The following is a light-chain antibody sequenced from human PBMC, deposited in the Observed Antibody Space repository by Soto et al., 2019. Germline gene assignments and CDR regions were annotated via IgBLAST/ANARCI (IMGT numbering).Light chain of an antibody. CDR2: DAS. V-gene: IGKV1-5*01. J-gene: IGKJ1*01. CDR1: QSISSW. CDR3: QQYDSNWT. Sequence: DIQMTQSPSTLSASVGDRVTITCRASQSISSWLAWYQQKPGKAPKLLIFDASSLENGAPSRFSGSRSGTEFTLTTSSLKTDDLQTYYCQQYDSNWTFGQGTKVDI.